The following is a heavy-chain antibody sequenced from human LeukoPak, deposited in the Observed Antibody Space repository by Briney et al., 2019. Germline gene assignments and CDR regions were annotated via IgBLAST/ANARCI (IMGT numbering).Heavy chain of an antibody. D-gene: IGHD6-19*01. J-gene: IGHJ4*02. Sequence: NPSETLSLTCTVSGGSMSSFHWSWIRQPPEKGLEWIGYIYYIGSTNYNPSLKCRVTISIDTSKNQFSLKLSSVAAADTAVYYCARAAGSGWYYFDYWGQGTLVTVSS. CDR3: ARAAGSGWYYFDY. V-gene: IGHV4-59*01. CDR1: GGSMSSFH. CDR2: IYYIGST.